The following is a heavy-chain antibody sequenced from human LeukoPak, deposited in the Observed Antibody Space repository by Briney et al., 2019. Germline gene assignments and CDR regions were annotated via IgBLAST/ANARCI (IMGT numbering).Heavy chain of an antibody. V-gene: IGHV4-61*02. Sequence: TLSLTCSVSGGSIISGSYYWSWIRHPAGKVLEWIGRVFTSGSTDYNPSFKSRVTISVDTSKKQVCLRLSSVTAEDTAVYSCARMFAPWGQGTLVTVSS. CDR2: VFTSGST. CDR3: ARMFAP. J-gene: IGHJ5*02. CDR1: GGSIISGSYY.